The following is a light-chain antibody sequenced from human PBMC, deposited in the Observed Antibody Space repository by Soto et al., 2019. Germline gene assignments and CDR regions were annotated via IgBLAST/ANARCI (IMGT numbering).Light chain of an antibody. CDR2: GAS. CDR3: HQYGTSPVT. V-gene: IGKV3-20*01. Sequence: EIVLTQSPGTLSLSPGERATLSCRASQSVSSNYLAWYQQKTGQAHRLLIYGASTRATGIPDRFIGSGSGTDFTLTITRLEPEDFGVYYCHQYGTSPVTFGGGTKVEIK. J-gene: IGKJ4*01. CDR1: QSVSSNY.